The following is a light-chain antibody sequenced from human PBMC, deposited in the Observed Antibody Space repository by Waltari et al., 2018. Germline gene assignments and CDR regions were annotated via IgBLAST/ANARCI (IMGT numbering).Light chain of an antibody. V-gene: IGKV2-28*01. J-gene: IGKJ3*01. Sequence: DIVMTQSPLSLPVTPGEPASTSCRSGQSLLHSNGYNYLEWYLQTPGQSPQLLIYLGAYRASGVPGRFSGSGSGTDFTLKISRVEAEDVGVYYCMQSLQSPFTFGPGTKVDIK. CDR3: MQSLQSPFT. CDR1: QSLLHSNGYNY. CDR2: LGA.